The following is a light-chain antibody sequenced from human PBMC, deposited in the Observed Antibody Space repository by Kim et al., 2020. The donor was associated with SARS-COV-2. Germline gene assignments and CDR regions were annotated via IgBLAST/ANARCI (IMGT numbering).Light chain of an antibody. CDR2: GSY. V-gene: IGKV3-20*01. Sequence: LSPGESVTLSGRACERHTGGWLAWYQQKPGRAPSLLIYGSYCWASGFPDRFSGSGAGTDFTLTINRLEPEDFAVYYCQQYGSSPYTFGQGNKLEI. J-gene: IGKJ2*01. CDR1: ERHTGGW. CDR3: QQYGSSPYT.